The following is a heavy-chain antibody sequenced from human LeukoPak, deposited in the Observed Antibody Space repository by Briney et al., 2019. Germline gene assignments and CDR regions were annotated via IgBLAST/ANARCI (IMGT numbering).Heavy chain of an antibody. V-gene: IGHV1-69*13. CDR3: ASHHYYDSSGYYYAEYFQH. D-gene: IGHD3-22*01. Sequence: SVKVSCKASGGTFSSYAISWVRQAPGQGLEWMGGIIPIFGTANYAQKFQGRVTITADESTSTAYMELSSLRPEDTAVYYCASHHYYDSSGYYYAEYFQHWGQGTLVTVSS. CDR2: IIPIFGTA. J-gene: IGHJ1*01. CDR1: GGTFSSYA.